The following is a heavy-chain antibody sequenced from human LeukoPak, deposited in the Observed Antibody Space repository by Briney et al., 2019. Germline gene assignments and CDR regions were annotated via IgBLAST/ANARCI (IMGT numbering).Heavy chain of an antibody. CDR1: GYTLTELS. V-gene: IGHV1-24*01. Sequence: GASVKVSCKVSGYTLTELSMRWVRQAPGKGLEWMGGFDPEDGETIYAQKFQGRVTMTEDTSTDTAYMELSSLRSEDTAVYYCATSLAVAGYYYGMDVWGQGTTVTVSS. CDR2: FDPEDGET. CDR3: ATSLAVAGYYYGMDV. J-gene: IGHJ6*02. D-gene: IGHD6-19*01.